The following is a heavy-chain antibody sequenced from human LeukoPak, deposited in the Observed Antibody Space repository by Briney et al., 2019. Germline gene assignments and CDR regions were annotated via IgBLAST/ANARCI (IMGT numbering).Heavy chain of an antibody. Sequence: PGGSLRLSCAASGFTFTSYTMNWVRQAPGKGLEWVSYISISSGSIYYADSVKGRFTISRDNAKNSLYLQMNSLRGEDTAMYYCARGGYSSGWSRSAFDVWGQGTMVTVSS. CDR1: GFTFTSYT. V-gene: IGHV3-48*01. J-gene: IGHJ3*01. CDR2: ISISSGSI. CDR3: ARGGYSSGWSRSAFDV. D-gene: IGHD6-19*01.